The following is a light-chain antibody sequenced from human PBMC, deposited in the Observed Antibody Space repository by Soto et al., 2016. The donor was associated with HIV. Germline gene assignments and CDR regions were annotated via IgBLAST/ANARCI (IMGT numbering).Light chain of an antibody. J-gene: IGKJ1*01. CDR3: QQYKSDWWT. V-gene: IGKV1-5*03. Sequence: DIQMTQSPSTLSASVGDTVRIACRASQSITTYLAWYQQKPGNAPKLLISKASSLESGVSSRFSGSGSGTEFTLTISSLQPDDFAIYFCQQYKSDWWTFGQGTKGGHQT. CDR2: KAS. CDR1: QSITTY.